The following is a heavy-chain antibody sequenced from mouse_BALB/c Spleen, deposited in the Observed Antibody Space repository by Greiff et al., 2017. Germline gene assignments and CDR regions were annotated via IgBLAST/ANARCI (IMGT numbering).Heavy chain of an antibody. CDR3: ARAKGDYYAMDY. Sequence: TSYNQKFKGKATFTVDTSSSTAYMQFNSLTSEDSAVYYCARAKGDYYAMDYWGQGTSVTVSA. J-gene: IGHJ4*01. CDR2: T. V-gene: IGHV1S34*01.